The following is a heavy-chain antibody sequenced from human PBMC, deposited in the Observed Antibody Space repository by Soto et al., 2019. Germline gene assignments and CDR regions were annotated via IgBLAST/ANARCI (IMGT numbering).Heavy chain of an antibody. Sequence: QMQLMESGGGLVKPGGSLRLSCEASGFTFSDYYMSWIRQVPGQGLEWVSCISSRGSYIKYSDSMRGRLTVSRDNGKNSLYLQMHSLRVEDTAVYYCARLRVGVNWFFDLWGRGTMVPVS. V-gene: IGHV3-11*06. D-gene: IGHD2-21*01. CDR2: ISSRGSYI. J-gene: IGHJ2*01. CDR3: ARLRVGVNWFFDL. CDR1: GFTFSDYY.